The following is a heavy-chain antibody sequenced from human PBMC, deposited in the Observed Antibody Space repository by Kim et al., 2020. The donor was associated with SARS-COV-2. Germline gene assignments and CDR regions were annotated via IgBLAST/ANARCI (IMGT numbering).Heavy chain of an antibody. V-gene: IGHV1-69*13. CDR3: ARGVGRGGDCSSTSCYGINDRLNYYYGMDV. D-gene: IGHD2-2*01. CDR1: GGTFSSYA. J-gene: IGHJ6*02. CDR2: IIPIFGTA. Sequence: SVKVSCKASGGTFSSYAISWVRQAPGQGLEWMGGIIPIFGTANYAQKFQGRVTITADESTSTAYMELSSLRSEDTAVYYCARGVGRGGDCSSTSCYGINDRLNYYYGMDVWGQGTTVTVSS.